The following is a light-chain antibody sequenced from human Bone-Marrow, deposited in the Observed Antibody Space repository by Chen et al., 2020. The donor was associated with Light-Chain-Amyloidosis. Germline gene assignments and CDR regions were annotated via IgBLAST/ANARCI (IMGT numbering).Light chain of an antibody. CDR3: QQYGTSPLT. Sequence: VLTQSPGTLSLSPGEGANLSCRASQTISSNYLTWYQQKFGQAPRLLIYGSSSRATGIPDRFTGSGSGTDSTLTINRLEPEDFAMYYCQQYGTSPLTFGGGTKVEIK. J-gene: IGKJ4*01. CDR2: GSS. CDR1: QTISSNY. V-gene: IGKV3-20*01.